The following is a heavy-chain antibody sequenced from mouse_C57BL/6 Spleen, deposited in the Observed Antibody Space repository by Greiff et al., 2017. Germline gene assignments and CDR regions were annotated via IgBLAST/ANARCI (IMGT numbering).Heavy chain of an antibody. V-gene: IGHV1-19*01. CDR1: GYTFTDYY. J-gene: IGHJ2*01. CDR2: INPYNGGT. Sequence: EVKLQQSGPVLVKPGASVKMSCKASGYTFTDYYMNWVKQSHGKSLEWIGVINPYNGGTSYNQKFKGKATLTVDTSSSTAYMELNSLTSEDSAVYYCARGSWYYFDYWGQGTTLTVSS. CDR3: ARGSWYYFDY.